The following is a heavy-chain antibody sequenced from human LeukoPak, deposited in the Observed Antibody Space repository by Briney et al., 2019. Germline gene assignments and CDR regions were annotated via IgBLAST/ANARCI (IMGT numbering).Heavy chain of an antibody. CDR3: ARDLRLELDYGMDV. CDR2: IIPILGIA. CDR1: GGTFSSYT. Sequence: SVKVSCKASGGTFSSYTISWVRQAPGQGLEWIGRIIPILGIANYAQKFQGRVTITADKSTSTAYMELSSLRSEDTAVYYCARDLRLELDYGMDVWGQGTTVTVSS. J-gene: IGHJ6*02. D-gene: IGHD1-7*01. V-gene: IGHV1-69*04.